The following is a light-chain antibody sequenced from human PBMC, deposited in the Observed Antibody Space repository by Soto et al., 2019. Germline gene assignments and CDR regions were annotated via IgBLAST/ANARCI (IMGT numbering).Light chain of an antibody. CDR2: GTS. J-gene: IGKJ1*01. CDR1: QTIVSTY. V-gene: IGKV3-20*01. CDR3: QQYSGSPPRT. Sequence: EVVLTQSPGTLSLSPGERATLYCRTSQTIVSTYLAWYQHKAGQAPRLLMYGTSSRATGIPDRFSGSGSGTDFTLTISSVEPEDSAIYYGQQYSGSPPRTFGQGTKVEIK.